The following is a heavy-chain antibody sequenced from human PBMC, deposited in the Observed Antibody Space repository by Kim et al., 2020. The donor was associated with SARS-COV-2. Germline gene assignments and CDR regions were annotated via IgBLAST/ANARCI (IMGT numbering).Heavy chain of an antibody. Sequence: GGSLRLSCAASGFTFSNAWMSWVRQAPGKGLEWVGRIKSKTDGGTTDYAAPVKGRFTISRDDSKNTLYLQMNSLKTEDTAVYYCTTDAIQLWSYYYYGMDVWGQGTTVTVSS. CDR3: TTDAIQLWSYYYYGMDV. D-gene: IGHD5-18*01. CDR1: GFTFSNAW. V-gene: IGHV3-15*01. J-gene: IGHJ6*02. CDR2: IKSKTDGGTT.